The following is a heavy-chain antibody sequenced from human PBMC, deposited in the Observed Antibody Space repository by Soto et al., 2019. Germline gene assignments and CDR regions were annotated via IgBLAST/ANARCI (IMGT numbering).Heavy chain of an antibody. J-gene: IGHJ6*01. CDR3: ARIAQKDGGLLSNCYYGEDV. Sequence: PSETLSLTCTVSGASVSSGYYYWSWIRQPPGKGLEWIAYIDYSGSTNYNPSLKSRVTISVDTSNNRFSLKLSSVTAADTAVYYCARIAQKDGGLLSNCYYGEDVGRQLTTVAV. V-gene: IGHV4-61*01. CDR1: GASVSSGYYY. CDR2: IDYSGST. D-gene: IGHD2-8*02.